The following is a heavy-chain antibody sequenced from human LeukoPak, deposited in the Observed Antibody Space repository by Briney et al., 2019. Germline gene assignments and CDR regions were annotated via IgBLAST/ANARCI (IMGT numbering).Heavy chain of an antibody. J-gene: IGHJ4*02. D-gene: IGHD2-21*01. CDR3: ARDCGSDDDF. CDR2: INQNGSMK. Sequence: GGSLRLSCAASGFTFSSYWMTWVRQAPGKGLEWVANINQNGSMKYYVDSVKGRFTISRDNAKDSLYLLMNSLRAEDTAVYYCARDCGSDDDFWGQGALVTVSS. V-gene: IGHV3-7*01. CDR1: GFTFSSYW.